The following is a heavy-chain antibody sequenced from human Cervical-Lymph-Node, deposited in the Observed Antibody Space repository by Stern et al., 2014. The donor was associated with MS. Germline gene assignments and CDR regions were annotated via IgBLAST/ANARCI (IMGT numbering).Heavy chain of an antibody. D-gene: IGHD2-21*01. CDR2: ITPLFDAT. CDR3: ARGDSEAPIYYFDY. V-gene: IGHV1-69*01. J-gene: IGHJ4*02. CDR1: GGTFNTFA. Sequence: QVQLVQSGAEVKKPGSSVKVSCKTSGGTFNTFAIGWVRQAPGQGLEWIGGITPLFDATNYAQKFQGRLTITADESTRTVYMELSSLRFDDTAIYYCARGDSEAPIYYFDYWGQGTLVTVSS.